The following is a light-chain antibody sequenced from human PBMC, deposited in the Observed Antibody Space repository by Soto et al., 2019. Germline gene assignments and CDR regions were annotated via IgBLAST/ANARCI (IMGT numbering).Light chain of an antibody. J-gene: IGKJ2*01. CDR3: QQSDSTPYT. Sequence: DIQMTQSPSSLSASVGDRVTITCRASQTISTYLNWYQQKPGKAPRLLIYDASSLLRGVPSRFSGSGTGTYFTLTIASLQPEDFSTYYCQQSDSTPYTFGQGTKVEI. CDR1: QTISTY. CDR2: DAS. V-gene: IGKV1-39*01.